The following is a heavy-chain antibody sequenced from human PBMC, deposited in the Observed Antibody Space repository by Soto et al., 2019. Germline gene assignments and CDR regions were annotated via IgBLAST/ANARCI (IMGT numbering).Heavy chain of an antibody. CDR2: ISSSGRTI. V-gene: IGHV3-48*02. CDR1: GFIFSAYS. D-gene: IGHD3-22*01. CDR3: ARSLNYYDDDDYQRSFYLDY. J-gene: IGHJ4*02. Sequence: HPGGSLRLSCTASGFIFSAYSMNWVRQAPGKGLEWVSYISSSGRTIDYTDSVKGRFTVSRDSAKNSLHLQMNGLRDEDTAVYYCARSLNYYDDDDYQRSFYLDYWGQGALVTVSS.